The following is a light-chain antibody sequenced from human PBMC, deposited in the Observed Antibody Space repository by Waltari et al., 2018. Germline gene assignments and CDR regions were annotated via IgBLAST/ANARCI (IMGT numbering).Light chain of an antibody. CDR2: DVN. Sequence: QSALTQPASVSGSPGQSITISCSGTSSDVGGHNYVSWYQQFPAKAPKLIIYDVNKRPSGVSNRFSGSKAGDTASLTISGLQAEDEADYYCSSYSSTTSWVFGGGTKLTVL. J-gene: IGLJ3*02. V-gene: IGLV2-14*01. CDR3: SSYSSTTSWV. CDR1: SSDVGGHNY.